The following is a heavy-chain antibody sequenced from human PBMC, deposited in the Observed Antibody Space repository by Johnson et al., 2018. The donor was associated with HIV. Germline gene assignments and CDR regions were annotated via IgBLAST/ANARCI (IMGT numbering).Heavy chain of an antibody. J-gene: IGHJ3*02. V-gene: IGHV3-53*01. CDR1: GFTVSSNY. CDR3: ARDPRGIYYDSSGPSQRAFDI. Sequence: MLLVESGGGLIQPGGSLRLSCAASGFTVSSNYMSWVRQAPGKGREWGSVIYSGGSTYYEDSVKGRFTISRDNSKNTLYLQMNSLRAEDTAVYYCARDPRGIYYDSSGPSQRAFDIWGQGTMVTVSS. CDR2: IYSGGST. D-gene: IGHD3-22*01.